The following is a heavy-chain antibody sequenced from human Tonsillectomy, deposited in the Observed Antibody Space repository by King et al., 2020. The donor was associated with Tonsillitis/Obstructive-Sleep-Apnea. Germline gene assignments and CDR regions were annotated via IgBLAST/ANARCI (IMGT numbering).Heavy chain of an antibody. D-gene: IGHD6-19*01. CDR3: ARARSSGWGDDAFDI. Sequence: VQLVESGGGVVRPGGSLRLSCAASGFTFDDYGMSWGRQAPGKGLEGGSGINWNGGSTGYADSVKGRFTISRDNAKNSLSLQMNSLRAEDTALYYCARARSSGWGDDAFDIWGQGTMVTVSS. V-gene: IGHV3-20*04. CDR2: INWNGGST. J-gene: IGHJ3*02. CDR1: GFTFDDYG.